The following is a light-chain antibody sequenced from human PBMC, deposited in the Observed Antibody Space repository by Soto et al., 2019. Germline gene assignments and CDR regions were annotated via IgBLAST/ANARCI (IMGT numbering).Light chain of an antibody. V-gene: IGLV1-40*01. J-gene: IGLJ2*01. Sequence: QLVLTQPPSVSGAPGQRVTISCTGSSSNIGAGYDVHWYQQLPGTAPKLLIYGNSNRPSGVSNRFSGSKSGTTASLTISGLQAEDEADYFCSSYTTNTSVLFGGGTKVTVL. CDR3: SSYTTNTSVL. CDR2: GNS. CDR1: SSNIGAGYD.